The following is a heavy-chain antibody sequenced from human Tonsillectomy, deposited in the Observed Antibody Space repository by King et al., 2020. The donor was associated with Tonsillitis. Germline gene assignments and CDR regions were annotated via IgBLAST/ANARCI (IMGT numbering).Heavy chain of an antibody. D-gene: IGHD6-13*01. V-gene: IGHV3-33*08. CDR3: VRGGLAAAGMDF. J-gene: IGHJ4*02. CDR2: IWYYGSNR. CDR1: GYRFSSYA. Sequence: VQLVESGGGVVQPGGSLRLSCGASGYRFSSYAIHWVRQAPGKGLEWVAIIWYYGSNRYYGDSAKGRFTIYRDNSKNTAHLEMNNLVVEDTALYYCVRGGLAAAGMDFWGQGTQVTVSS.